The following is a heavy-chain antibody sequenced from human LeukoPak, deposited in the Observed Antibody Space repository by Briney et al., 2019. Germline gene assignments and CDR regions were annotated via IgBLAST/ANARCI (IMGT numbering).Heavy chain of an antibody. Sequence: PSETLSLTCAVYGGSFSGYYGSWIRQPPGKGLEWIGEINHSGSTNYNPSLKSRVTISVDTSKNQFSLKLSSVTAADTAVYYCARGHSSGWSYYYYYYMDVWGKGTTVTVSS. CDR3: ARGHSSGWSYYYYYYMDV. CDR1: GGSFSGYY. D-gene: IGHD6-19*01. V-gene: IGHV4-34*01. CDR2: INHSGST. J-gene: IGHJ6*03.